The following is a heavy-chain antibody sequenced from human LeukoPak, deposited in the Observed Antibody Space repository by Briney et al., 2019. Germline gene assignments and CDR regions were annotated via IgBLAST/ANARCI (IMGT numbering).Heavy chain of an antibody. CDR1: GFTFSTYS. D-gene: IGHD6-19*01. Sequence: GGSLRLSCAASGFTFSTYSMNWVRQAPGKGLEWVSYISRSSNTIYYADSVKGRFTISRDSAKNSLYLQMNSLRAEDTAVYYCARDVEQWLVRVYYFDYWGQGTLVTVSS. CDR2: ISRSSNTI. CDR3: ARDVEQWLVRVYYFDY. V-gene: IGHV3-48*01. J-gene: IGHJ4*02.